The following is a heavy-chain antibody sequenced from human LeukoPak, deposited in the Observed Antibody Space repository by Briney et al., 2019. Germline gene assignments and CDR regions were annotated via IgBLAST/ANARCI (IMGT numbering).Heavy chain of an antibody. V-gene: IGHV3-7*01. D-gene: IGHD1-26*01. CDR2: IKQDGSEK. Sequence: GGSLRLSCAASGFTFSSYWMSWVRQAPGKGLEWVANIKQDGSEKYYVDSVKGRFTISRGNAKNSLYLQMNSLRAEDTAVYYCAQLNIVGATTPDYWGQGTLVTVSS. CDR3: AQLNIVGATTPDY. CDR1: GFTFSSYW. J-gene: IGHJ4*02.